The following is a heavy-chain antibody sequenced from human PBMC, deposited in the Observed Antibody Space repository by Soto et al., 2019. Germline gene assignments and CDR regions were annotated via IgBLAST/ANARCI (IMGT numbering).Heavy chain of an antibody. D-gene: IGHD3-3*01. Sequence: HPGGSLRLSCAASGFTFSSYGMHWVRQAPGKGLEWVAVISYDGSNKYYADSVKGRFTISRDNSKNTLYLQMNSLRAEDTAVYYCAKGQTTYYDFWSGYYPDFDYWGQGTLVTVSS. CDR3: AKGQTTYYDFWSGYYPDFDY. J-gene: IGHJ4*02. V-gene: IGHV3-30*18. CDR2: ISYDGSNK. CDR1: GFTFSSYG.